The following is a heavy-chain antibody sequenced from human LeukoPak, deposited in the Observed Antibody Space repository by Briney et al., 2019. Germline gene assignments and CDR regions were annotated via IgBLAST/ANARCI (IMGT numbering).Heavy chain of an antibody. CDR2: ISATGGST. Sequence: GGSLRLSCAASGFTFSPYAMTWVRQAPGKGLEWVSAISATGGSTYYADSVKGRFTVSRDNSRDRLYLQMNSLRAEDTAVYYCAKGDSNAITYNWFDPWGQGTLVTVSS. CDR3: AKGDSNAITYNWFDP. CDR1: GFTFSPYA. V-gene: IGHV3-23*01. D-gene: IGHD2-2*01. J-gene: IGHJ5*02.